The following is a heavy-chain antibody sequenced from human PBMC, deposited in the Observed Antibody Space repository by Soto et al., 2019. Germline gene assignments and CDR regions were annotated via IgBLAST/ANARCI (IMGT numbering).Heavy chain of an antibody. CDR2: IKSDGSGT. CDR1: GFTFSSYW. Sequence: EVQLVESGGGLVQPGGSQRLSCAASGFTFSSYWMHWVRKAPGKGLVRVARIKSDGSGTSYADSVKGRLTISRDNAKNTLYLQMNSLRAEDTAVYYCARGDGDYYDGNGYLGRHWGQGTLVTVSP. V-gene: IGHV3-74*01. CDR3: ARGDGDYYDGNGYLGRH. J-gene: IGHJ4*02. D-gene: IGHD3-22*01.